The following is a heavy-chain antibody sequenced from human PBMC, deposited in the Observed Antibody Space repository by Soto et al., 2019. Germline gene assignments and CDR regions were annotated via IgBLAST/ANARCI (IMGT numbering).Heavy chain of an antibody. Sequence: GGSLRLSCAASGFTFSSYSMNWVRQAPGKGLEWVSYISTSSSTIYYADSVKGRFTISRDNAKNSLYLQMNSLRAEDTAVYYCARSRGTTVANWFDPWGQGTLVTVSS. J-gene: IGHJ5*02. V-gene: IGHV3-48*01. CDR2: ISTSSSTI. CDR1: GFTFSSYS. CDR3: ARSRGTTVANWFDP. D-gene: IGHD4-17*01.